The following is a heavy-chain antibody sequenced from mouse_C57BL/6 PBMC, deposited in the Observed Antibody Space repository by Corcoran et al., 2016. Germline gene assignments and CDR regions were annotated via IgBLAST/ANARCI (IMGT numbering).Heavy chain of an antibody. Sequence: QIQLVQSGPELKKPGETVKISCKASGYTFTTYGMSWVKQAPGKGLKWMGWINTYSGVPTYADDFKGRFAFSLETSASTAYLQINNLKNEDTATYFCARATTVVFHYWGQGTTLTVSS. J-gene: IGHJ2*01. V-gene: IGHV9-3*01. CDR1: GYTFTTYG. D-gene: IGHD1-1*01. CDR3: ARATTVVFHY. CDR2: INTYSGVP.